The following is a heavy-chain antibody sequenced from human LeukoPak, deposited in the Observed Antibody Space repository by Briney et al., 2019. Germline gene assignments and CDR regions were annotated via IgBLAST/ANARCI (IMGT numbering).Heavy chain of an antibody. V-gene: IGHV4-61*01. CDR1: GGSVSSGSYY. Sequence: KTSETLSLTCTVSGGSVSSGSYYWSWIRQPPGKGLEWIGYIYYSGSTNYNPSLKSRVTISVDTSKNQFSLKLSSVTAADTAVYYCAAGGSIRLGELSLYPYWGQGTLVTVSS. D-gene: IGHD3-16*02. J-gene: IGHJ4*02. CDR3: AAGGSIRLGELSLYPY. CDR2: IYYSGST.